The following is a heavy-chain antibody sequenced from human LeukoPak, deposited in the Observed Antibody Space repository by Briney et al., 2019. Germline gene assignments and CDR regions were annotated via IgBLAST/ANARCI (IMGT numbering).Heavy chain of an antibody. CDR3: AREDGTSMDNAFDI. Sequence: SETLSLTCTVSGGSISSSSYYWGWIRQPPGKGPEWIGSIYYSGSTYYNPSLKSRVTISEDPSKNQFSLKLSSVTATDTAVYYCAREDGTSMDNAFDIWGQGTMVTVSS. V-gene: IGHV4-39*07. CDR2: IYYSGST. J-gene: IGHJ3*02. CDR1: GGSISSSSYY. D-gene: IGHD5-18*01.